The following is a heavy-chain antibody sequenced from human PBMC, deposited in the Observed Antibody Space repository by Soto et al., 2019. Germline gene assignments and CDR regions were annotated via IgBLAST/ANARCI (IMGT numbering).Heavy chain of an antibody. V-gene: IGHV1-24*01. Sequence: ASVKVSCKVSGYTLTELSMHCVRQAPGKGLEWMGGFDPEDGETIYAQKFQGRVTMTEDTSTDTAYMELSSLRSEDTAVYYCATGPPIYDFWSGYLDYWVQGTLVTVSS. CDR3: ATGPPIYDFWSGYLDY. J-gene: IGHJ4*02. D-gene: IGHD3-3*01. CDR1: GYTLTELS. CDR2: FDPEDGET.